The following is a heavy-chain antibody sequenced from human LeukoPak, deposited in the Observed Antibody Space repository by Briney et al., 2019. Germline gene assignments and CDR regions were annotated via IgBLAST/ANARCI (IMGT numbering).Heavy chain of an antibody. CDR1: GGSISSSNYY. V-gene: IGHV4-39*01. J-gene: IGHJ4*02. CDR3: ASRPTFYYGSGSYPRRFYDS. Sequence: SETLSLTCSVSGGSISSSNYYWGWVRQPPGKGLDWIATIYYTGSTYYNPSLKSRVTISVDTSKNQFSLTLTSVTAADTAVYFCASRPTFYYGSGSYPRRFYDSWGQGILVTASS. CDR2: IYYTGST. D-gene: IGHD3-10*01.